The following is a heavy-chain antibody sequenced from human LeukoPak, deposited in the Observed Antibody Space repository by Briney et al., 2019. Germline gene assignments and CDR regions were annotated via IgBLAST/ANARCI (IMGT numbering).Heavy chain of an antibody. CDR3: ARDVIAARLGYYYYYMDV. CDR1: GFTVSSNY. CDR2: IYSGGST. Sequence: PGGSLRLSCAASGFTVSSNYMSWVRQAPGKGLEGVSVIYSGGSTYYADSVKGRFTISRDNSKNTLYLQMNSLRAEDTAVYYCARDVIAARLGYYYYYMDVWGKGTTVTVSS. J-gene: IGHJ6*03. V-gene: IGHV3-53*01. D-gene: IGHD6-6*01.